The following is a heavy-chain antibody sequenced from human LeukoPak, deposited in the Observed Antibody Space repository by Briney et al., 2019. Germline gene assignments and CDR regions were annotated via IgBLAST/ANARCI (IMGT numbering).Heavy chain of an antibody. V-gene: IGHV4-4*07. CDR3: AREVLRYCSGGSCLRNAFDI. CDR2: IYTSGST. CDR1: GGSISSYY. D-gene: IGHD2-15*01. Sequence: SETLSLTCTVSGGSISSYYWSWIRQPAGKGLEWIGRIYTSGSTNYNPSLKSRVTMSVDTSKNQFSLKLSSVTAADTAVYYCAREVLRYCSGGSCLRNAFDIWGQGTMVTVSS. J-gene: IGHJ3*02.